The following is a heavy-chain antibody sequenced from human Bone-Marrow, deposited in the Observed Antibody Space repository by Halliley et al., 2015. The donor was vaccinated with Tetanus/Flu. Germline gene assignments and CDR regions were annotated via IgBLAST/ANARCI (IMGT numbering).Heavy chain of an antibody. CDR3: GTGKGWLPDY. D-gene: IGHD6-19*01. J-gene: IGHJ4*02. CDR2: VYDSGNT. Sequence: GKGLEWIGYVYDSGNTNYNPSLKSRVTISRDTSKNQFSLNLSSVTAADTAVYYCGTGKGWLPDYWGQGTLVTVSS. V-gene: IGHV4-59*01.